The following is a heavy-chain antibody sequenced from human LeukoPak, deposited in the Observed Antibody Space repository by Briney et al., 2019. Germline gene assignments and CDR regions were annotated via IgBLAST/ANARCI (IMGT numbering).Heavy chain of an antibody. CDR1: GGTFTSYA. J-gene: IGHJ5*02. D-gene: IGHD6-13*01. Sequence: SGKLSCKSAGGTFTSYASIWVRQAPGQGLGWRGGILPIFGTATYEQKCQGRVTITTDESTSTDYMELSSLSSEDTAVYYCARVRGIAGRSNWFDPWGQGTLVTVSS. CDR3: ARVRGIAGRSNWFDP. V-gene: IGHV1-69*05. CDR2: ILPIFGTA.